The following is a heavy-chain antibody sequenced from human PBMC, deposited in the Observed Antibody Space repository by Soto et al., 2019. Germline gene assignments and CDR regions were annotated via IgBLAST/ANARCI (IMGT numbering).Heavy chain of an antibody. Sequence: QVQLVQSGAEGKKPGSSVKVSCKASGGTFSSYAISWGRQAPGQGLEWLGGIIPIFGTANYAQKFKGRVTITADESTSTAYMELSSLRSEDTAVYYCARDKQQLAGNWFDPWGQGTLVTVSS. CDR2: IIPIFGTA. V-gene: IGHV1-69*01. CDR3: ARDKQQLAGNWFDP. CDR1: GGTFSSYA. D-gene: IGHD6-13*01. J-gene: IGHJ5*02.